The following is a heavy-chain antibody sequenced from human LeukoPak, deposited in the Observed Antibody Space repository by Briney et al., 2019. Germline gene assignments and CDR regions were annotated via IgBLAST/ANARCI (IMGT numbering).Heavy chain of an antibody. V-gene: IGHV3-66*02. CDR2: IYSGGST. CDR1: GFTVSSNY. Sequence: GGSLRLSCAASGFTVSSNYMSWVRQAPGKGLEWVSVIYSGGSTYYADSVRGRFSISRDNPKNTLYLQMSGLRVEDTAVYYCAKDREIGPAKYYFDSWGQGTLVTVSS. J-gene: IGHJ4*02. D-gene: IGHD2-2*01. CDR3: AKDREIGPAKYYFDS.